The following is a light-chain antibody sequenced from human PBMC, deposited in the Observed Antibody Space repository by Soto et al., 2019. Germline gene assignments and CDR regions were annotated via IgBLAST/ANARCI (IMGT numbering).Light chain of an antibody. J-gene: IGLJ1*01. CDR2: GNS. CDR3: QSYDSSLSTYV. CDR1: SSNIGAGYD. V-gene: IGLV1-40*01. Sequence: QSVLTQPPSVSGAPGQRVTISCTGSSSNIGAGYDVNWYQQLPGTAPKLLIYGNSNRPSGVPDRFSGSKSGTSASLAITGLQAEDEADYYCQSYDSSLSTYVFGTGTKLTV.